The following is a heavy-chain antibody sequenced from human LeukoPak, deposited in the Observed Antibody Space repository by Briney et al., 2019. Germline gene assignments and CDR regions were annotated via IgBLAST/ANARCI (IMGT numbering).Heavy chain of an antibody. CDR2: LRYNGSNQ. V-gene: IGHV3-30*02. CDR1: GFTFIRNG. D-gene: IGHD3-9*01. J-gene: IGHJ4*02. Sequence: GGSLRLSCEASGFTFIRNGMHWVRQAPGKGLEWVAFLRYNGSNQYYADSVQGRFTISRDNSKNKLYLQMYCLRAEDTAVYYCARDYPDYDILTGYYPIDSWGQGTLVTVSS. CDR3: ARDYPDYDILTGYYPIDS.